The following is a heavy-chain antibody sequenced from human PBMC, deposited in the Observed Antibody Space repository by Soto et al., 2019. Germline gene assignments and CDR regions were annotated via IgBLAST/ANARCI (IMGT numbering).Heavy chain of an antibody. D-gene: IGHD3-10*01. CDR1: GGIFSTYA. CDR3: ARDRDDYGSGNYYNRIDF. J-gene: IGHJ4*02. V-gene: IGHV1-69*01. CDR2: IIPIFGTP. Sequence: QVQLVQSGAEVKKPGSSVKVSCKASGGIFSTYAISWLRQAPGQGLAWMGGIIPIFGTPNYAQRFQGRVTITADESTSTAYMELSRRRSEDTAVYYCARDRDDYGSGNYYNRIDFWGQGTLVTVSS.